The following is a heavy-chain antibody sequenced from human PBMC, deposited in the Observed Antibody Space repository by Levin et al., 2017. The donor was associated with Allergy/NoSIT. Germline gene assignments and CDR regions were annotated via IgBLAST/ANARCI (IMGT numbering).Heavy chain of an antibody. J-gene: IGHJ4*02. CDR2: IWYDGSNK. D-gene: IGHD4-23*01. Sequence: SCAASGFTFSSYGMHWVRQAPGKGLEWVAVIWYDGSNKYYADSVKGRFTISRDNSKNTLYLQMNSLRAEDTAVYYCARPANYGGNPVVDYFDYWGQGTLVTVSS. CDR3: ARPANYGGNPVVDYFDY. CDR1: GFTFSSYG. V-gene: IGHV3-33*01.